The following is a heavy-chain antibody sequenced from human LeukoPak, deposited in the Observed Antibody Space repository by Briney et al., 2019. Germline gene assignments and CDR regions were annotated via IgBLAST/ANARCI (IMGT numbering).Heavy chain of an antibody. CDR3: ARDNSVRDEAWWFNP. J-gene: IGHJ5*02. Sequence: ASVKVSRKAFGYTLTRYWTHWVRQAPGQRPEWGGVISPCGGWTIYAQKFKDRVTLPRDMSTSTDYLELSSLRSEGTAVYYCARDNSVRDEAWWFNPWGQETLVTVSS. D-gene: IGHD5-24*01. CDR1: GYTLTRYW. V-gene: IGHV1-46*01. CDR2: ISPCGGWT.